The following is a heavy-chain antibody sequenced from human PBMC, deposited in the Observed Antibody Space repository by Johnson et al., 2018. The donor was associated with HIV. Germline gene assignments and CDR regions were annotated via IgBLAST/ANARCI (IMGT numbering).Heavy chain of an antibody. Sequence: QVQLVESGGGLVKPGGSLRLSCVASGFTFSDYYMSWIRQAPGKGLEWVSYISGSGSYRDYSDSVKGRFTISRDNAKNSLFRQRNSPRAEATAVYYCACDYSGSGGYRLRAFDIWGQGTMVTVSS. CDR1: GFTFSDYY. CDR3: ACDYSGSGGYRLRAFDI. J-gene: IGHJ3*02. V-gene: IGHV3-11*04. D-gene: IGHD2-15*01. CDR2: ISGSGSYR.